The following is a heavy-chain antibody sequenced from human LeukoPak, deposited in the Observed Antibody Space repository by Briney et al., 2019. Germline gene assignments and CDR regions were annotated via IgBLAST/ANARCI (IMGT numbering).Heavy chain of an antibody. J-gene: IGHJ4*01. D-gene: IGHD6-13*01. CDR1: GGSISGYY. V-gene: IGHV4-59*08. CDR3: ARCSSSTWVFDL. CDR2: IYYTGST. Sequence: SETLSLTCTVSGGSISGYYWSWLRQSPGKGPEWIAYIYYTGSTNYNPSLRSRVAISLETSKNQFSLNLVSVTAADTAIYYCARCSSSTWVFDLRGHGTLVTVSS.